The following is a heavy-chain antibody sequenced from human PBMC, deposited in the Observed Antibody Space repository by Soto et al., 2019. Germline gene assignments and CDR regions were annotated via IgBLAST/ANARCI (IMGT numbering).Heavy chain of an antibody. CDR3: ARMVVYDSSGSHFDY. V-gene: IGHV3-30-3*01. CDR2: ISYDGSNK. D-gene: IGHD3-22*01. J-gene: IGHJ4*02. CDR1: GFTFSSYA. Sequence: QVQLVESGGGVVQPGRSLRLSCAASGFTFSSYAMHWVRQAPGKGLEWVAVISYDGSNKYYADSVKGRFTISRDNSRHTLYLHMNSLRAEDTAVYYCARMVVYDSSGSHFDYWGQGTLVTVSA.